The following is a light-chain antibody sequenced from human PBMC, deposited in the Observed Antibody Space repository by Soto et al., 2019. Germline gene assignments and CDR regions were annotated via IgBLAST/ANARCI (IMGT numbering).Light chain of an antibody. V-gene: IGKV1-39*01. CDR3: QQYNSYPIT. Sequence: DIQLTQSPSSLSASVGDRVTITCRASQSISAYLNWYQQKPGKAPKLLICAASSLQSGVPSRFSGSGSGTDFALTISSLRPEDFATYYCQQYNSYPITFGQGTRLEIK. J-gene: IGKJ5*01. CDR1: QSISAY. CDR2: AAS.